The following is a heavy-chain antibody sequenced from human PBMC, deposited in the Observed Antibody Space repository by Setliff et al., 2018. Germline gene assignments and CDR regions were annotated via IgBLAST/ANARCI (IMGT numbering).Heavy chain of an antibody. V-gene: IGHV4-39*01. Sequence: PSETLSLTCSASGVYVIERLYYWSWVRQSPGKGLEWIGTRYYTGTTFYNPSLESRVAVSLDASEKKFSLNLRSVTTADTAVYYCARHFYPPDFFAHWGQGLLVTVSS. D-gene: IGHD3-3*01. CDR1: GVYVIERLYY. CDR3: ARHFYPPDFFAH. CDR2: RYYTGTT. J-gene: IGHJ4*02.